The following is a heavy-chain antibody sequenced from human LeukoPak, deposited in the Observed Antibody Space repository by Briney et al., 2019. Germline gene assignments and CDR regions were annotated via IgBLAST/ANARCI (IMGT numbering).Heavy chain of an antibody. V-gene: IGHV1-8*03. Sequence: ASVKVSCKASGYTFTSYDINWVRLATGQGLGWMGWMNPNSGSTGCAQKFQGRVTITRNTSISTAYMELSGLRSEDTAVYYCARGRSTGYPYYFEYWGQGTLVTVSS. CDR2: MNPNSGST. D-gene: IGHD5-12*01. J-gene: IGHJ4*02. CDR3: ARGRSTGYPYYFEY. CDR1: GYTFTSYD.